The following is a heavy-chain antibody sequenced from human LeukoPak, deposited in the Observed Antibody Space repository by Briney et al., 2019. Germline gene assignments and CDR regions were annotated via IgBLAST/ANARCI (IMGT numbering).Heavy chain of an antibody. D-gene: IGHD4-17*01. Sequence: SETLSLTCAVSGGSISSNSYYWGWIRQPPGKGLEWIGSIYYSGSTYYNPSLKSRVTISVDTSKNQFSLKLSSVTAADTAVYYCARVEPVTNEWGYYYYYYMDVWGKGTTVTVSS. CDR2: IYYSGST. CDR1: GGSISSNSYY. CDR3: ARVEPVTNEWGYYYYYYMDV. V-gene: IGHV4-39*07. J-gene: IGHJ6*03.